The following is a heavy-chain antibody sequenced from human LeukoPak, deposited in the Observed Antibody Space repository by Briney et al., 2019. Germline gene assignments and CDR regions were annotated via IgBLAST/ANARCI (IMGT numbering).Heavy chain of an antibody. CDR2: INHSGST. CDR1: GGSFSGYY. D-gene: IGHD3-22*01. V-gene: IGHV4-34*01. CDR3: ARVGGDSSGYYNTVFDY. Sequence: KASETLSLTCAVYGGSFSGYYWSWIRQPPGKGLEWIGEINHSGSTNYNPSLKSRVTISVDTSKNQFSLKLSSVTAADTAVYYCARVGGDSSGYYNTVFDYWGQGTLVTVSS. J-gene: IGHJ4*02.